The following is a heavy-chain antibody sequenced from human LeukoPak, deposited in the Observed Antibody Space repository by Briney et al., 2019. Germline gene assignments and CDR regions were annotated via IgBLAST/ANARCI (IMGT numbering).Heavy chain of an antibody. CDR2: INTNTGNP. CDR1: GYTFTSYA. CDR3: ARLDCGGDCFNYYYGMDV. J-gene: IGHJ6*02. V-gene: IGHV7-4-1*02. Sequence: ASVKVSCKASGYTFTSYAMNWVRQAPGQGLEWMGWINTNTGNPTYAQGFTGRFVFPLDTSVSTAYLQISSLKAEDTAVYYCARLDCGGDCFNYYYGMDVWGQGTTVTVSS. D-gene: IGHD2-21*02.